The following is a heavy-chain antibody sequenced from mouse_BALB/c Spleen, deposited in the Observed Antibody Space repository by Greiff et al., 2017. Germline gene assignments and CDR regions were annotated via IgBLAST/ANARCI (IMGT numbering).Heavy chain of an antibody. CDR1: GFTFNTYA. CDR3: VRLSSFAY. D-gene: IGHD1-1*01. Sequence: EVKLVESGGGLVQPKGSLKLSCAASGFTFNTYAMNWVRQAPGKGLEWVARIRSKSNNYATYYADSVKDRFTISRDDSQSMLYLQMNNLKTEDTAMYYCVRLSSFAYWGQGTLVTVSA. V-gene: IGHV10-1*02. CDR2: IRSKSNNYAT. J-gene: IGHJ3*01.